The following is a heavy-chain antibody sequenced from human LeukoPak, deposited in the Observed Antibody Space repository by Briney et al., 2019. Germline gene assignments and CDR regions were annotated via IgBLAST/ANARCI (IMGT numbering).Heavy chain of an antibody. CDR2: IYPGDSDT. CDR3: ARLREDIVVVPAAAFDY. J-gene: IGHJ4*02. V-gene: IGHV5-51*01. D-gene: IGHD2-2*01. Sequence: GESLKISCKGSGYSFTSYWIGWVRQMPRKGLEWMGIIYPGDSDTRYSPSFQGQVTISADKSISTAYLQWSSLKASDTAMYYCARLREDIVVVPAAAFDYWGQGTLVTVSS. CDR1: GYSFTSYW.